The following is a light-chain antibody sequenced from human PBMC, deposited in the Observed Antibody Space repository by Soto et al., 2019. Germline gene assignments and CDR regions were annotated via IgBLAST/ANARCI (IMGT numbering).Light chain of an antibody. CDR2: GAS. CDR3: QQYGSSLYT. V-gene: IGKV3-20*01. CDR1: QRVSSYY. J-gene: IGKJ2*01. Sequence: EIVLTQSPGTLSLSPGERATLSCRASQRVSSYYLAWYQQKPGQAPRLLTYGASSRATGIPDRFSGSGSGTDFTLTISSLEPEDFAGYYCQQYGSSLYTFGQGTKLEIK.